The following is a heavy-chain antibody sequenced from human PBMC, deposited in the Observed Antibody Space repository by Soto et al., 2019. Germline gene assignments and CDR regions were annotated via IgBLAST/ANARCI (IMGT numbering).Heavy chain of an antibody. D-gene: IGHD4-4*01. J-gene: IGHJ6*02. CDR3: ARERGDSNYYYYYYGMDV. CDR1: GFTFSSYA. CDR2: ISYDGSNK. Sequence: QPGGSLRLSCAASGFTFSSYAMHWVRQAPGKGLEWVAVISYDGSNKYYADSVKGRFTISRDNSKNTLYLQMNSLRAEDTAVYYCARERGDSNYYYYYYGMDVWGQGTTVTVSS. V-gene: IGHV3-30-3*01.